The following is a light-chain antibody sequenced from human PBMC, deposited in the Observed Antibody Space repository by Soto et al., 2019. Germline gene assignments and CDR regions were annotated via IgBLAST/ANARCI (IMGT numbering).Light chain of an antibody. CDR2: EVT. Sequence: QSVLTQPASVSVSPGQSITIACTGTSTDVGGYNFVSWYQQHPMKAPRLIIYEVTKRPSGVSARFSGSKSANTASLTISGLQAEDEADYCCSSYTSTNTYVFGTGTKVTVL. CDR1: STDVGGYNF. V-gene: IGLV2-14*01. J-gene: IGLJ1*01. CDR3: SSYTSTNTYV.